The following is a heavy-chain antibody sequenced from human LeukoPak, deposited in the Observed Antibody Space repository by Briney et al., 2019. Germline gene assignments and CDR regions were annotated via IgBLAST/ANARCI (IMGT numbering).Heavy chain of an antibody. CDR1: GGTFSSYA. Sequence: SVKVSCKASGGTFSSYAISWVRQAPGQGLEWMGGIIPIFGTANYAQKFQGRVTITADESTSTAYMELSSLRSEDTAVYFCGKGGSSWSRWDYWGQGTLVTVSS. V-gene: IGHV1-69*13. D-gene: IGHD6-13*01. CDR3: GKGGSSWSRWDY. CDR2: IIPIFGTA. J-gene: IGHJ4*02.